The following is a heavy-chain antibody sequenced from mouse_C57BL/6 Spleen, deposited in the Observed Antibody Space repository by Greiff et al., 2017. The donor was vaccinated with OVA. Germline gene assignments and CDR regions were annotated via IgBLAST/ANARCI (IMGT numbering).Heavy chain of an antibody. J-gene: IGHJ1*03. CDR2: ILPGSGST. CDR3: ARADGDWYFDV. V-gene: IGHV1-9*01. CDR1: GYTFTGYW. Sequence: QVQLQQSGAELMKPGASVKLSCKATGYTFTGYWIEWVKQRPGPGLEWIGEILPGSGSTNSNEKFKGKATFTADTSSNTAYMQLSSLTTEDSAIYYCARADGDWYFDVWGTGTTVTVSS.